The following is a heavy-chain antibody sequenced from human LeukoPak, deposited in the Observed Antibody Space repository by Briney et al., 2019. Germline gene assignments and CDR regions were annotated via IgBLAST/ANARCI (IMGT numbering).Heavy chain of an antibody. CDR1: AYPISDGWV. Sequence: PSETLSLTCTVSAYPISDGWVWGMIRQPPGKGLEWIGSIYRSGTTYYNPSLKSRVTMSVDTSNNQFSLKLTSVTAADTAMYYCSRLSHVAGAPKVSWFDPWGQGTLVTVSS. CDR3: SRLSHVAGAPKVSWFDP. CDR2: IYRSGTT. V-gene: IGHV4-38-2*02. J-gene: IGHJ5*02. D-gene: IGHD1-26*01.